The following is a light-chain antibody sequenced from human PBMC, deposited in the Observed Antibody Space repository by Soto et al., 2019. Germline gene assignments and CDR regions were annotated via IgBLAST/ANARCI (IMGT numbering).Light chain of an antibody. CDR2: GAS. J-gene: IGKJ4*01. V-gene: IGKV1-9*01. Sequence: IQLTQSPSSLSASGGDRVTITCRASQGIGSNLAWYLQKPGEAPKLLVYGASTLQGGVPSRFSGSGSGTLFTLTITSLQPEDFATYFCQQSNSYPVTFGGGTKVEIK. CDR3: QQSNSYPVT. CDR1: QGIGSN.